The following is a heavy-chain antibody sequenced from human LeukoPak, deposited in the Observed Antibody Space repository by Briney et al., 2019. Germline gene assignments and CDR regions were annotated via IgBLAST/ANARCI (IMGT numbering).Heavy chain of an antibody. CDR1: GFAFSSYA. Sequence: PGGSLRLSCAASGFAFSSYAMNWVRQAPGKGLEWVSTISGPTSSTYYADSVKGRFTISRDNSKSTLYLQMNTLRAEDTAIYYCAKSHSVHDWFDPWGQGTLVTVSS. D-gene: IGHD5/OR15-5a*01. J-gene: IGHJ5*02. V-gene: IGHV3-23*01. CDR3: AKSHSVHDWFDP. CDR2: ISGPTSST.